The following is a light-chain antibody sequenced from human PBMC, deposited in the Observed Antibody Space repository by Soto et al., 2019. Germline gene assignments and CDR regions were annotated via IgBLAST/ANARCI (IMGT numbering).Light chain of an antibody. CDR1: GSNIGNNY. CDR2: DNS. CDR3: GTWDSSLSAVV. V-gene: IGLV1-51*01. Sequence: QSVLTQPPSVSAAPGQTVTISCSGSGSNIGNNYVSWYQQLPGTAPKLLIYDNSKRPSGIPDRFSASKSGTSATLGITGLQTGDEADYYCGTWDSSLSAVVFGGGTKVTVL. J-gene: IGLJ2*01.